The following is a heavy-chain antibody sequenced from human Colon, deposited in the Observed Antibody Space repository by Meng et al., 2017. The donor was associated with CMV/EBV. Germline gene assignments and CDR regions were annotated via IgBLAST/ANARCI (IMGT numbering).Heavy chain of an antibody. CDR1: GFTVNTYF. Sequence: VDTVGGLFQPGGSLRLSVAASGFTVNTYFMSWVRQAPGKGLEWVSIIYPDGRPFYADSVQGRFTISTDNSKNTLYLQMNSLRAEDTATYYCAKDEVPNNIDYWGQGTLVTVSS. J-gene: IGHJ4*02. CDR2: IYPDGRP. V-gene: IGHV3-53*02. D-gene: IGHD1/OR15-1a*01. CDR3: AKDEVPNNIDY.